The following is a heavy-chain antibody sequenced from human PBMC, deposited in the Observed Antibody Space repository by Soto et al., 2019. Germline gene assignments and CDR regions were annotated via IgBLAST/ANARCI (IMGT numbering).Heavy chain of an antibody. J-gene: IGHJ3*02. D-gene: IGHD3-22*01. V-gene: IGHV4-34*01. CDR2: INHSGST. CDR3: ARYSSGYYWRAAFDI. Sequence: PSETLSLTCAVYGLSFSGYYWSWIRQPPGKGLEWIGEINHSGSTNYNPSLKSRVTISVDTSKNQFSLKLSSVTAADTGVYYCARYSSGYYWRAAFDIWGQGTMVTVS. CDR1: GLSFSGYY.